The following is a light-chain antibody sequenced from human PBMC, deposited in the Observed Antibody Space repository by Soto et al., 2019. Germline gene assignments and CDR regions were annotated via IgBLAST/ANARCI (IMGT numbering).Light chain of an antibody. V-gene: IGKV3-11*01. Sequence: EIVLTQSPAILSLSPGERATLSCRASQSVSSYLAWYQQKPGQAPRLLIYDASNRATGIPARFSGSGSGTDFTLTISSLEPEDFAVYYCQQRSNWPPEYTFGQGTKLEIK. CDR2: DAS. J-gene: IGKJ2*01. CDR1: QSVSSY. CDR3: QQRSNWPPEYT.